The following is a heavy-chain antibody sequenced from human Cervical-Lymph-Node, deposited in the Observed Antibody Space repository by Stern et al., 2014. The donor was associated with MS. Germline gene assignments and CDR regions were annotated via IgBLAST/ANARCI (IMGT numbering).Heavy chain of an antibody. CDR3: ARVRVVGRGGLDY. V-gene: IGHV3-48*02. Sequence: VQLVESGGGLVQPGGSLRLSCAASGFTFSSYSMNWVRQAPGKGLEWVSYISSSSSTIYYAYSVKGRFTISRDNAKTPLYLQKNSWREEDAGVYYCARVRVVGRGGLDYGGQETLVPVP. D-gene: IGHD6-19*01. CDR1: GFTFSSYS. CDR2: ISSSSSTI. J-gene: IGHJ4*02.